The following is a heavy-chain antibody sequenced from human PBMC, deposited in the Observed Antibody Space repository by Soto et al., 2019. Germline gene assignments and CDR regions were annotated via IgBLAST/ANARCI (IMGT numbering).Heavy chain of an antibody. CDR2: ISSSSSTI. CDR1: GFTFSSYS. V-gene: IGHV3-48*01. CDR3: ARGGYSSSSFYMDV. J-gene: IGHJ6*03. Sequence: PGGSLRLSCAASGFTFSSYSMNWVRQAPGKGLEWVSYISSSSSTIYYADSVKGRFTISRDNAKNSLYLQMNSLRAEDTAVYYCARGGYSSSSFYMDVWGKGTTVTVS. D-gene: IGHD6-6*01.